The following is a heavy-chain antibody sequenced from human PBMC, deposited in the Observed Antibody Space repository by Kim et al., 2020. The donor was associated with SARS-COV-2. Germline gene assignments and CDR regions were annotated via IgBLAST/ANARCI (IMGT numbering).Heavy chain of an antibody. CDR1: GFRFTNYV. D-gene: IGHD2-2*01. Sequence: GGSLRLSCAASGFRFTNYVLNWVRQAPGKGLEWVSTIDGGGGTTDYADSVRGRFTISRDNSKNTLNLQMRSLRAEDTAVYYCASTEYIIDQALFDYWGRGPAVLVS. J-gene: IGHJ4*02. V-gene: IGHV3-23*01. CDR2: IDGGGGTT. CDR3: ASTEYIIDQALFDY.